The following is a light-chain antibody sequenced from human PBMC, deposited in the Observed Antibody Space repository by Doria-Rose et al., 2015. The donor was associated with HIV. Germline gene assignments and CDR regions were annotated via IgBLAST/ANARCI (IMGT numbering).Light chain of an antibody. CDR1: QSVSANY. CDR3: HQYASSRT. V-gene: IGKV3-20*01. CDR2: GAS. Sequence: TQSPGTLSLSPGERATLSCRASQSVSANYLAWYQQRPGPSPRLLIYGASSRATDIPDKFSGSGSGTDFTLTVSRLEPEDFAVYYCHQYASSRTFGQGTKVEIK. J-gene: IGKJ1*01.